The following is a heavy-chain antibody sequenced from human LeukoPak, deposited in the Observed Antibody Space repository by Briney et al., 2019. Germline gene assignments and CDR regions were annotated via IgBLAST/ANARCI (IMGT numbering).Heavy chain of an antibody. D-gene: IGHD3-9*01. J-gene: IGHJ6*03. CDR3: ARDPLTLYDYYMDV. CDR1: GFTFSDYY. Sequence: GGSLRLSCAASGFTFSDYYMSWIRQAPGKGLEWVSYIGSSATTRHYADSVEGRFTISRDNAKNSLYLQMNSLRAEDTAVYYCARDPLTLYDYYMDVWGKGTTVTVSS. CDR2: IGSSATTR. V-gene: IGHV3-11*04.